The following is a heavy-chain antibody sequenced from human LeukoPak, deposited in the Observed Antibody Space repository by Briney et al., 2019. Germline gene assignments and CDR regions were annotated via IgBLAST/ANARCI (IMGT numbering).Heavy chain of an antibody. Sequence: PSETLSLTCAVYGGSFSDYYWSWIRQPPGKGLEWIGEINHSGTTNYSPSLKSRVSTSVDTSKNQFSLKLNSVTAADAAMYYCASHYSSGSYRYTGSFDSWGQGMLVNVSS. CDR2: INHSGTT. D-gene: IGHD3-16*02. CDR3: ASHYSSGSYRYTGSFDS. J-gene: IGHJ4*02. CDR1: GGSFSDYY. V-gene: IGHV4-34*01.